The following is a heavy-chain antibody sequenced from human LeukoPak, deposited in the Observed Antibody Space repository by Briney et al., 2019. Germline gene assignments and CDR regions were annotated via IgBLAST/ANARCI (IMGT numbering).Heavy chain of an antibody. D-gene: IGHD2-2*01. CDR3: ARTYAHDY. CDR2: INHSGST. CDR1: GGSFSGDY. Sequence: SETLSLTCAVYGGSFSGDYWSWIRQPLGKGLEWIGEINHSGSTNYNPSLKSRVTISVDTSKNQFSLKLSSVTAADTAVYYCARTYAHDYWGQGTLVTVYS. V-gene: IGHV4-34*01. J-gene: IGHJ4*02.